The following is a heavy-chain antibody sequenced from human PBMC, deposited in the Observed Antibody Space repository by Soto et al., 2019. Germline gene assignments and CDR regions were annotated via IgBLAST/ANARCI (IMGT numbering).Heavy chain of an antibody. CDR3: ARVRGAGPFDA. D-gene: IGHD1-26*01. J-gene: IGHJ4*02. CDR2: IYYSGRT. Sequence: LTLTCTVSGGSISSGGYYWSWIRQHPGKGLEWIGYIYYSGRTYYNPSLKSRVTISVDTSKNQFSLMLSSVTAAVTAVYYFARVRGAGPFDAWRQGTLVTVSP. V-gene: IGHV4-31*03. CDR1: GGSISSGGYY.